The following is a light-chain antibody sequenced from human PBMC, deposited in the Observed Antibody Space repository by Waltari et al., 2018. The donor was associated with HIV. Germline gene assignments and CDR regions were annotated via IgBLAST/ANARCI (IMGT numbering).Light chain of an antibody. CDR2: KDT. CDR1: TLPKQY. CDR3: QSGDSSGTSVI. J-gene: IGLJ2*01. V-gene: IGLV3-25*03. Sequence: SYELTQPPSVSVSPGQTARITCSGATLPKQYGYWYQQKPGQAPVLVIYKDTERPPGIPERFLGSSSGTTATLTIRGVQAEDEADYYCQSGDSSGTSVIFGGGTKLAVL.